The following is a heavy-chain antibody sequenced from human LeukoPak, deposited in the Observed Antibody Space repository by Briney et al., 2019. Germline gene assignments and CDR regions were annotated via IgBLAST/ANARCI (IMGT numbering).Heavy chain of an antibody. Sequence: GGSLRLSCAASGFTFDDYGMTWVRQAPGKGLEWISFITSSGSPTFYADSVKGRFTIFRDTAKNSLFLQMNNLRGEDTAVYYCARDISSSTRAFDIWGQGTMVTVS. CDR1: GFTFDDYG. V-gene: IGHV3-48*03. CDR3: ARDISSSTRAFDI. J-gene: IGHJ3*02. D-gene: IGHD2-15*01. CDR2: ITSSGSPT.